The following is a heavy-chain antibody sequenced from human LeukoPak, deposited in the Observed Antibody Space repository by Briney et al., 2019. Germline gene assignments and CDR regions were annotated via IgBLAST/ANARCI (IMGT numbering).Heavy chain of an antibody. V-gene: IGHV3-15*01. J-gene: IGHJ1*01. CDR2: IKSKTDGGTT. Sequence: PGGSLRLSCAASGFTFSNAWMSWVRQAPGKGLEWVGRIKSKTDGGTTDYAAPVKGRFTISRDDSKNTLYLQMNSLKTEDTAAYYCTTKRGSYVWTEYFQHWGQGTLVTVSS. D-gene: IGHD1-26*01. CDR3: TTKRGSYVWTEYFQH. CDR1: GFTFSNAW.